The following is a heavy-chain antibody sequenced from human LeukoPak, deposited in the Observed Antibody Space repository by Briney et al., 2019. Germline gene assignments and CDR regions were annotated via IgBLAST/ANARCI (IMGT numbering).Heavy chain of an antibody. CDR3: ARGKGHDTSSTDY. J-gene: IGHJ4*02. V-gene: IGHV3-23*01. Sequence: GGSLRLSCAASGFTFSSNAMSWVRQAPGKGLEWVSTVSGSGGSTYYADSVKGRFTISRDNSKNTLYLQMNCLRAEDTAVYYCARGKGHDTSSTDYWGQGTLVTVSS. CDR2: VSGSGGST. CDR1: GFTFSSNA. D-gene: IGHD3-10*01.